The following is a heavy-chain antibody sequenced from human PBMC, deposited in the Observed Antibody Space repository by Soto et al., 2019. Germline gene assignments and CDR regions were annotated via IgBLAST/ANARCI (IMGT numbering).Heavy chain of an antibody. CDR1: GFTFSAYW. V-gene: IGHV3-74*01. CDR2: INSDGTNT. J-gene: IGHJ4*02. CDR3: ARGRYCSGGSCYSDS. D-gene: IGHD2-15*01. Sequence: EVQLVESGGGLVQPGGSLRLSCAASGFTFSAYWMHWVRQAPGKGLVWVSRINSDGTNTIYADSVKGRFTISRDNAKNTLYLQMNSLRAEDTAVYYCARGRYCSGGSCYSDSLGQGTLVAVSS.